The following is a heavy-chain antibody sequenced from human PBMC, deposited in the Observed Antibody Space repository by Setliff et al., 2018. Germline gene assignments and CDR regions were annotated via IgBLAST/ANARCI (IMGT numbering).Heavy chain of an antibody. CDR1: GYTFTTYA. CDR2: INTNTGNP. D-gene: IGHD3-10*01. V-gene: IGHV7-4-1*02. J-gene: IGHJ6*03. CDR3: ARATRFGTIKYRGDYYMDV. Sequence: ASVKVSCKASGYTFTTYAITWMRQAPGQGLEYMGWINTNTGNPDYDQGFTGRFVFSLDTSVSTAYLQISSLKAEDTAIYYCARATRFGTIKYRGDYYMDVWGKGTTVTVSS.